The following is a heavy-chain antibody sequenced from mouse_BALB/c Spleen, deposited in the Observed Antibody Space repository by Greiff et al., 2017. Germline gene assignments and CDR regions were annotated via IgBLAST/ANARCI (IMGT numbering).Heavy chain of an antibody. J-gene: IGHJ4*01. CDR1: GFTFSSYG. V-gene: IGHV5-6*01. CDR3: ASLYDSYAMDY. D-gene: IGHD1-1*01. CDR2: ISSGSSYT. Sequence: EVHLVESGGDLVKPGGSLKLSCAASGFTFSSYGMSWVRQTPDKRLEWVATISSGSSYTYYPDSVKGRFTISRDNAKNTLYLQMSSLKSEDTAMYYCASLYDSYAMDYWGQGTSVTVSS.